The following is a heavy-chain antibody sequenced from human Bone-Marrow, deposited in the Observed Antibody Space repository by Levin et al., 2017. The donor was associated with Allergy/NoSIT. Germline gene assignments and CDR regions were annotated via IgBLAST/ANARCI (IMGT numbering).Heavy chain of an antibody. CDR3: ARFESAGGKIDY. J-gene: IGHJ4*02. CDR1: GDSFSSDNW. D-gene: IGHD6-13*01. V-gene: IGHV4-4*02. CDR2: IYRTGDT. Sequence: SETLSLTCAVSGDSFSSDNWWTWVRQPPGRGLEWIGEIYRTGDTNYNPSLKSRLTISQDKSKKQFSLRLDSVTAADTAVYYCARFESAGGKIDYWGQGTLVTVSS.